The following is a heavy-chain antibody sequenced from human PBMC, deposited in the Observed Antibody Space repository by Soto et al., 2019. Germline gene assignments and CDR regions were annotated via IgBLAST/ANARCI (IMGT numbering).Heavy chain of an antibody. D-gene: IGHD3-9*01. V-gene: IGHV4-59*08. CDR2: ISYSGST. J-gene: IGHJ3*01. Sequence: PSETLSLTCTVSGGSISGYYWSWIRQSREKGLEYIGYISYSGSTNCNPSLKSRVTTSLDTSKNQFSLKLSSVTAADTAIYYCASLNFDILTGYYAFDLWGQGTMVTVSS. CDR1: GGSISGYY. CDR3: ASLNFDILTGYYAFDL.